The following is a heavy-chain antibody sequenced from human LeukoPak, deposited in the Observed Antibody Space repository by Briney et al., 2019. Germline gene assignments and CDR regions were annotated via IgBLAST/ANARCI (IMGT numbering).Heavy chain of an antibody. CDR2: IRSKANSYAT. CDR3: TRHAPDTAMVYYYYYMDV. J-gene: IGHJ6*03. Sequence: PGGSLRLSCAASGFTFSSSAMHWVRQASGKGLEWVGRIRSKANSYATAYAASVKGRFTISRDDSKNTAYLQMNSLKTEDTAVYYCTRHAPDTAMVYYYYYMDVWGKGTTVTVSS. V-gene: IGHV3-73*01. D-gene: IGHD5-18*01. CDR1: GFTFSSSA.